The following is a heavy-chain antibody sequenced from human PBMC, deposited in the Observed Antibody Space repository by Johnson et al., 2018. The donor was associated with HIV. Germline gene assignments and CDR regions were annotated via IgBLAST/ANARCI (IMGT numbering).Heavy chain of an antibody. CDR2: ISWDGGST. V-gene: IGHV3-43D*03. CDR1: GFTFSSYA. J-gene: IGHJ3*02. Sequence: VQLVESGGGVVQPGRSLRLSCAASGFTFSSYAMHWVRQAPGKGLEWVSLISWDGGSTYYADSVKGRFTISRDNSKNSLYLQMNSLRAEDTALYYCARENDAFDIWGQGTMVTVSS. CDR3: ARENDAFDI.